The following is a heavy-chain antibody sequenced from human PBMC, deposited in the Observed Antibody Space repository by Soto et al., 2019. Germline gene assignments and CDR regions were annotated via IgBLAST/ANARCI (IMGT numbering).Heavy chain of an antibody. CDR1: GDSINNTYW. Sequence: SETLSLTCFVSGDSINNTYWWSWVRQAPGKGLEWIGEIFHTGGKSYMPSLRGRITLSVDTSKNQFSLKLTSVTAADTAVYYCAREVVEGSSLWFDPWGQGTLVTVSS. V-gene: IGHV4-4*02. J-gene: IGHJ5*02. CDR2: IFHTGGK. CDR3: AREVVEGSSLWFDP. D-gene: IGHD2-15*01.